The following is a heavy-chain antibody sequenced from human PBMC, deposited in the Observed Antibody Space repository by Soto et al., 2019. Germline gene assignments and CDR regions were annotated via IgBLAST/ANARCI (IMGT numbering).Heavy chain of an antibody. D-gene: IGHD1-1*01. J-gene: IGHJ6*02. V-gene: IGHV2-5*02. CDR2: IYWDDDK. CDR1: GFSLSTSGVG. CDR3: AHRRVGKNGMDV. Sequence: QITLKESGPTLVKPTQTLTLTCTFSGFSLSTSGVGVGWIRQPPGKALEWLALIYWDDDKRYSPSLKSRLTLTKDTSKNQVVRTMTNMDPVDTATYYCAHRRVGKNGMDVWGQGTTVTVSS.